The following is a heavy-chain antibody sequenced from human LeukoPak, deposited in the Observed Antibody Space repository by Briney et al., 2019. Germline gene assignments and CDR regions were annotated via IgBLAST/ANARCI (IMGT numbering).Heavy chain of an antibody. Sequence: GGSLRLSCAASGFTFDDYGMSWVRQAPGKGLEWVSGISWNGNSASYAGSVKGRFTVSRDNAKNFLYLQMDSLRAEDTAVYYCARIGTGYYFFDYWGQGTLVTVSS. CDR1: GFTFDDYG. D-gene: IGHD3/OR15-3a*01. V-gene: IGHV3-20*04. CDR2: ISWNGNSA. J-gene: IGHJ4*02. CDR3: ARIGTGYYFFDY.